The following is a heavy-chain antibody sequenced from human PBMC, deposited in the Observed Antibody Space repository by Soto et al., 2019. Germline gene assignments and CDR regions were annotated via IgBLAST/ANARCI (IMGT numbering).Heavy chain of an antibody. Sequence: PGGSLRLSCAASGFTFSDYSMNWVRQAPGKGLEWVAYFSRSSGAIYYADSVKGRFTISRDNARNSLYLQMNSLRAEDTAVYYCVRERGLSSFYGMDVWGQGTTVTVSS. CDR3: VRERGLSSFYGMDV. CDR1: GFTFSDYS. J-gene: IGHJ6*02. CDR2: FSRSSGAI. D-gene: IGHD2-21*02. V-gene: IGHV3-48*04.